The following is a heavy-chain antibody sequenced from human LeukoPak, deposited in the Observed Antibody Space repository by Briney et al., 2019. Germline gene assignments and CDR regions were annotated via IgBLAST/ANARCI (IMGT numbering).Heavy chain of an antibody. V-gene: IGHV3-23*01. D-gene: IGHD2-2*01. CDR3: ARDQGHGYAPVGSATHAY. Sequence: PGGSLRLSCAASGFIFNNYAMSWARQTPGKGLEWVSSITTAGVTYYADSVKGRFTTSRDTSKNTLFLQLNNLRADDTAVYFCARDQGHGYAPVGSATHAYWGQGTLVAVSS. CDR1: GFIFNNYA. J-gene: IGHJ4*02. CDR2: ITTAGVT.